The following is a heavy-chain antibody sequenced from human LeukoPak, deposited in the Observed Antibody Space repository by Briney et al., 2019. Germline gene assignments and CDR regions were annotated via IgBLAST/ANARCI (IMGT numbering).Heavy chain of an antibody. CDR1: GYTFTSYG. Sequence: ASVKVSCKASGYTFTSYGISCVRQAPGQGLEWMGWISAYNGNTNYPQKLQGRVTMITDTSTSTAYMELRSLRSDDTAVYYCARGYQPTTYYYYGMDVWGQGTTVTVSS. D-gene: IGHD2-2*01. J-gene: IGHJ6*02. CDR2: ISAYNGNT. CDR3: ARGYQPTTYYYYGMDV. V-gene: IGHV1-18*01.